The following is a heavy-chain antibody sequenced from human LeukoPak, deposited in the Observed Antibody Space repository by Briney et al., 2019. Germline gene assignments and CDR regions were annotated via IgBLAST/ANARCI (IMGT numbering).Heavy chain of an antibody. J-gene: IGHJ4*02. CDR3: AASHDSAGND. V-gene: IGHV3-7*01. D-gene: IGHD2-15*01. CDR1: GFAFSDFW. CDR2: IRHDGNAK. Sequence: GGSLRLSCAASGFAFSDFWMSWVRQAPGKGLEWVANIRHDGNAKNYVPSVRGRFTISRDNAKNSLYLQMNSLTVEDTAVYYCAASHDSAGNDWGQGTLVTVSS.